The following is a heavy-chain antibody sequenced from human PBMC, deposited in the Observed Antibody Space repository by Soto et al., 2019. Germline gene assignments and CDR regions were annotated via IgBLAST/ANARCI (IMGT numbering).Heavy chain of an antibody. D-gene: IGHD2-21*02. J-gene: IGHJ6*02. CDR1: GFTFSTYG. V-gene: IGHV3-30*18. CDR2: ISYDGTNK. CDR3: AKDLQSYGDHDYYCYGMDV. Sequence: QVQLVESGGGEVQPGRSLTISCAASGFTFSTYGMHWVRQTPGKGLEWVAVISYDGTNKFYSDSVKGRFTISRDNFKNTLTLQMNSLRADDTAVYSCAKDLQSYGDHDYYCYGMDVWGLGTRVTVSS.